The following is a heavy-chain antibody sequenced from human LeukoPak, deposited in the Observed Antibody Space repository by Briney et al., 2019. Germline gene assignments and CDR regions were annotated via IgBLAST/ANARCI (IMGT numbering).Heavy chain of an antibody. V-gene: IGHV3-48*01. Sequence: GGSLRLSCVASGFTFSSYSMNWVRQAPGKGLEWVSYITRSSSAKFYADSVKGRFTISRDNAENLLYLQMNSLRAEDTAVYYCTRDQEGSDDRGQGTLVTVSS. J-gene: IGHJ4*02. CDR3: TRDQEGSDD. CDR2: ITRSSSAK. CDR1: GFTFSSYS.